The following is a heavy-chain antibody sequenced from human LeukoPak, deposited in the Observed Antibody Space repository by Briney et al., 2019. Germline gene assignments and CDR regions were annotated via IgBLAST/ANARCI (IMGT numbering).Heavy chain of an antibody. Sequence: PRRSRRPACPAAGSTLSIHWMSWVRHAAENVREWVANIKQVGSETYHMGSVKGRFTIARDNAKNSLYLQMDSLRAEDTAVYYCARGRSRLSGYLDVFDIWGQGTMVTVSS. CDR1: GSTLSIHW. V-gene: IGHV3-7*01. J-gene: IGHJ3*02. D-gene: IGHD3-3*01. CDR3: ARGRSRLSGYLDVFDI. CDR2: IKQVGSET.